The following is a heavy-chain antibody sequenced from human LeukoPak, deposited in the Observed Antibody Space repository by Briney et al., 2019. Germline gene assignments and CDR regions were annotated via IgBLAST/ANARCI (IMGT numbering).Heavy chain of an antibody. Sequence: ASVKVSCKASGYTFTSYGISWVRQAPGQGLEWMGWINPNSGGTNYAQKFQGRVTMTRDTSISTAYMELSRLRSDDTAVYYCARENCSGGSCYTTYGWFDPWGQGTLVTVSS. CDR3: ARENCSGGSCYTTYGWFDP. V-gene: IGHV1-2*02. D-gene: IGHD2-15*01. CDR2: INPNSGGT. J-gene: IGHJ5*02. CDR1: GYTFTSYG.